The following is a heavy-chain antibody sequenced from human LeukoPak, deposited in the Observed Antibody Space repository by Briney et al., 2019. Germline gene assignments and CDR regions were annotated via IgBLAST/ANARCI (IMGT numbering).Heavy chain of an antibody. Sequence: PGGSLRLSCAASGFTFSSYGMHWVRQAPGKGLEWVAVISYDGSNKYYADSVKGRLTISRDNSKNTLYLQMNSLRAEDTAVYYCAREGALGAFDIWGQGTMVTVSS. CDR2: ISYDGSNK. J-gene: IGHJ3*02. CDR3: AREGALGAFDI. CDR1: GFTFSSYG. V-gene: IGHV3-30*03.